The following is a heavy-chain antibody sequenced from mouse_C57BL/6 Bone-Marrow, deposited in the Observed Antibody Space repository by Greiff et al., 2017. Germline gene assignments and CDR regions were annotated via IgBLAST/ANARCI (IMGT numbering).Heavy chain of an antibody. D-gene: IGHD1-1*01. CDR3: ASDNYYGSSDFDY. Sequence: VQLQQPGAELVKPGASVKLSCKASGYTFTSYWMHWVKQRPGQGLEWIGMIHPNSGSTNYNEKFKSKARLTVDKSSSTAYMQLSSLTSEDSAVYYCASDNYYGSSDFDYWGQGTTLTVSS. CDR1: GYTFTSYW. V-gene: IGHV1-64*01. CDR2: IHPNSGST. J-gene: IGHJ2*01.